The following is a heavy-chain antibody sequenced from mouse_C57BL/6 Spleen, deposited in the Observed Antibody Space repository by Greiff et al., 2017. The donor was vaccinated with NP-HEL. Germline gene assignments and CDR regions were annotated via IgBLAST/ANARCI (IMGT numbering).Heavy chain of an antibody. CDR3: ARWANWDWFAY. CDR2: IDPSDSYT. D-gene: IGHD4-1*01. V-gene: IGHV1-50*01. CDR1: GYTFTSYW. Sequence: VQLQQPGAELVKPGASVKLSCKASGYTFTSYWMQWVKQRPGQGLEWIGEIDPSDSYTNYNQKFKGKATLTVDTSSSTAYMQLSSLTSEDSAVYYCARWANWDWFAYWGQGTLVTVSA. J-gene: IGHJ3*01.